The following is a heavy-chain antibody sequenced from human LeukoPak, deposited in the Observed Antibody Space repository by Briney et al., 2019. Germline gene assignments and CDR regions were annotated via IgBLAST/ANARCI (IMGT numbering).Heavy chain of an antibody. CDR3: ARHERVTMVRGVYHYRMDV. D-gene: IGHD3-10*01. CDR2: IYYSGST. V-gene: IGHV4-59*08. J-gene: IGHJ6*02. CDR1: GGSISSYY. Sequence: PSETLSLTCTVSGGSISSYYWSWIRQPPGKGLEWIGYIYYSGSTNYNPSLKSRVTISVDTSKNQFSLKLSSVTAADTAVYYCARHERVTMVRGVYHYRMDVWCQGTTVTVSS.